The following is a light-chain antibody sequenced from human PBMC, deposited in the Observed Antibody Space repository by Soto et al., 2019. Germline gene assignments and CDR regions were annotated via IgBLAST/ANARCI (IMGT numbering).Light chain of an antibody. CDR2: GAS. CDR1: QSVSNH. Sequence: EIVMTQSPATLSASPGERVTLSCRASQSVSNHLAWYHQKPGQAPRLLIYGASNRATGIQARFSGSGTGTELTVTIISLEPENFAVYSCQQYNNWWTFGQGTSVE. V-gene: IGKV3-15*01. J-gene: IGKJ1*01. CDR3: QQYNNWWT.